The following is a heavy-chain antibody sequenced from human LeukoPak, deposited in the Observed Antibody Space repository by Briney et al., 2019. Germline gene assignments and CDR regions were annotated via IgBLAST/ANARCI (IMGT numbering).Heavy chain of an antibody. CDR3: AREVGS. V-gene: IGHV3-66*01. CDR2: TYVSGNT. D-gene: IGHD1-26*01. CDR1: GIAVSSNY. Sequence: GGSLRLSCAVSGIAVSSNYISWVRQAPGKGLEWLSVTYVSGNTYYADSVKDRFIVSRDNSKNTLYLEMNSLRVEDTGVYYCAREVGSWGQGTLVTVSS. J-gene: IGHJ5*02.